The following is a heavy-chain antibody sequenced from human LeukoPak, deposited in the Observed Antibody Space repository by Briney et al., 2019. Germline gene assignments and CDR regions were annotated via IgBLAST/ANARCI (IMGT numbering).Heavy chain of an antibody. V-gene: IGHV1-69*04. Sequence: GASVKVSCKASGGTFSSYAISWVRQAPGQGLEWMGRIIPILGIANYAQKFQGRVTITADKSSSTAYMELSSLRSEDTAVYYCATHSTTVTTPDYWGQGTLVTVSS. CDR1: GGTFSSYA. D-gene: IGHD4-17*01. CDR3: ATHSTTVTTPDY. J-gene: IGHJ4*02. CDR2: IIPILGIA.